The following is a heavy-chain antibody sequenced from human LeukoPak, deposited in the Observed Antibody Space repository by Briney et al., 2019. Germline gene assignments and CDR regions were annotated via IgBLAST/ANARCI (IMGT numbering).Heavy chain of an antibody. CDR1: GGSISSGGYY. J-gene: IGHJ6*03. V-gene: IGHV4-31*03. CDR3: ARLGYCSSTSCYIDSYYYYMDV. Sequence: SETLSLTCTVSGGSISSGGYYWSWIRQHPGKGLEWIGYIYYSGSTYYNPSLKSRVTISVDTSKNQFSLKLNSVTAADTAVYYCARLGYCSSTSCYIDSYYYYMDVWGKGTTVTVSS. CDR2: IYYSGST. D-gene: IGHD2-2*01.